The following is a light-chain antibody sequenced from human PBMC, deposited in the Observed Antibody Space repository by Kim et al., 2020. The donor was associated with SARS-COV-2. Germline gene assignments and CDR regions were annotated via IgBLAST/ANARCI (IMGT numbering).Light chain of an antibody. CDR1: KLGEKY. V-gene: IGLV3-1*01. J-gene: IGLJ2*01. Sequence: SYELTQPPSVSVSPGQTASITCSGDKLGEKYACWYQQKPGQSPVLVISQDTKRPSGIPERFSASNSGNTATLTISGTQAMDEADYYCQAWDSRVVFDGGTQLTVL. CDR3: QAWDSRVV. CDR2: QDT.